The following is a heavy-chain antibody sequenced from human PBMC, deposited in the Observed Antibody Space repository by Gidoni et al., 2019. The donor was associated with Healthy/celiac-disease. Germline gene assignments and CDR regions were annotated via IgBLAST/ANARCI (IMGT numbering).Heavy chain of an antibody. CDR2: IYYSGST. V-gene: IGHV4-39*07. J-gene: IGHJ3*02. D-gene: IGHD1-26*01. CDR1: GGPISSSSYY. CDR3: ARHLHSGSYHDAFDI. Sequence: QLQLQESGPGLVKPSETLSLTCTVSGGPISSSSYYWGWIRQPPGKGLEWIGSIYYSGSTYYNPSLKSRVTISVDTSKNQFSLKLSSVTAADTAVYYCARHLHSGSYHDAFDIWGQGTMVTVSS.